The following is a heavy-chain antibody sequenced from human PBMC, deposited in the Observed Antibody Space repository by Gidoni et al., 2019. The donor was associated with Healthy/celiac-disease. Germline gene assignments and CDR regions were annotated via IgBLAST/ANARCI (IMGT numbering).Heavy chain of an antibody. CDR1: GYSISSGYY. V-gene: IGHV4-38-2*01. D-gene: IGHD3-22*01. Sequence: QVQLQESGPGLVKPSETLSLTCAVSGYSISSGYYWGWIRQPLGKGLEWIGSIYHSGSTYYNQSLKSRVTISVDTSKNQFSLKLSSVTAADTAVYYCARCYYDSSGYYLKSIDYWGQGTLVTVSS. CDR2: IYHSGST. CDR3: ARCYYDSSGYYLKSIDY. J-gene: IGHJ4*02.